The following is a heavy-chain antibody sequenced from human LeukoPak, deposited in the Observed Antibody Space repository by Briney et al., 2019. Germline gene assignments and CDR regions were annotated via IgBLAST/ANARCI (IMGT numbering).Heavy chain of an antibody. V-gene: IGHV3-23*01. CDR1: GFTFSSYA. CDR3: AKDQRLGELQYTNPPFDY. CDR2: ISGTGGST. D-gene: IGHD3-16*01. Sequence: GGSLRLSCAASGFTFSSYAMSWVCQAPGKGLEWVSAISGTGGSTYYADSVKGRLTISRDNSKNTLYLQMNSLRAEDTAVYYCAKDQRLGELQYTNPPFDYWGQGTLVTVSS. J-gene: IGHJ4*02.